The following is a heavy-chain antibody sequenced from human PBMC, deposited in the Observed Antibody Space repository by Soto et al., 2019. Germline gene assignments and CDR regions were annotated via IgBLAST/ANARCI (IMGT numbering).Heavy chain of an antibody. CDR2: INPSRGTT. Sequence: ASVKVSCKASGYTFLTYFMHWVRQAPGQGLAWMGVINPSRGTTTYAQKYQDRVTMTRNTSASTVYMELSSLRSEDTAMYYCARSYISSSYWFDPWGQGTLVTVSS. CDR1: GYTFLTYF. CDR3: ARSYISSSYWFDP. V-gene: IGHV1-46*03. J-gene: IGHJ5*02. D-gene: IGHD6-6*01.